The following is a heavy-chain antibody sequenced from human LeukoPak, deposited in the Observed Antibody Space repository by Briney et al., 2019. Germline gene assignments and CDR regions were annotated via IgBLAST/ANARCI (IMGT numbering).Heavy chain of an antibody. Sequence: GQSLKIDRKASGYSFSKSWIGWVRHMPAKGLEWMGMIYPGDSDTVYSPSFQGQVTISADRSISTAYLQWSSLKASDTAMYYCARHVCSRTTCFWPCYYMDFWGIGTMVTVSS. CDR3: ARHVCSRTTCFWPCYYMDF. J-gene: IGHJ6*03. D-gene: IGHD2-2*01. V-gene: IGHV5-51*01. CDR1: GYSFSKSW. CDR2: IYPGDSDT.